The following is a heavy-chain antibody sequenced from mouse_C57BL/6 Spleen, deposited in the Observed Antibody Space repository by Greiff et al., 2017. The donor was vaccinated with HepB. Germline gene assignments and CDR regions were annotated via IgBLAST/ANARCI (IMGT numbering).Heavy chain of an antibody. CDR1: GYTFTSYW. J-gene: IGHJ2*01. CDR3: ARSDSSGYSYFDY. CDR2: IHPNSGST. Sequence: VQLQQPGAELVKPGASVKLSCKASGYTFTSYWMHWVKQRPGQGLEWIGMIHPNSGSTNYNEKFKSKATLTVDKSSSTAYMQLSSLTSEDSAVYYCARSDSSGYSYFDYWGQGTTLTVSS. D-gene: IGHD3-2*02. V-gene: IGHV1-64*01.